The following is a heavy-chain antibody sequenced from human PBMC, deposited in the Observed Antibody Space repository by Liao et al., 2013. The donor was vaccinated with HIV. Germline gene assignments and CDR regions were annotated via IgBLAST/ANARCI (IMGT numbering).Heavy chain of an antibody. CDR1: GGSIRSGSYY. J-gene: IGHJ4*03. Sequence: QVQLQESGPGLVKPSQTLSLTCSVSGGSIRSGSYYWSWIRQPAGKGLEWIGHIYTSGSSNYNPALKTRVTISADTSKNQVSLRMDSVTAPDTGMYYCARGLRYLTTTVTPFESWGRGKSWSPSPQ. V-gene: IGHV4-61*02. CDR3: ARGLRYLTTTVTPFES. CDR2: IYTSGSS. D-gene: IGHD4-17*01.